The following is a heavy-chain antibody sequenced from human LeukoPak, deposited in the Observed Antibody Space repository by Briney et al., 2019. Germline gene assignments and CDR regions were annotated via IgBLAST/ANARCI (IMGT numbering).Heavy chain of an antibody. CDR2: IYTSGST. Sequence: SETLSLTCTVSGGSISSYFCSWIRQPAGEGLEWIGRIYTSGSTNYNPSLKSRVTMSVDTSKNQFSLKLSSVTAADTAVYYCARVFFWCSGYYFDYWGQGTLVTVSS. V-gene: IGHV4-4*07. CDR3: ARVFFWCSGYYFDY. CDR1: GGSISSYF. D-gene: IGHD3-22*01. J-gene: IGHJ4*02.